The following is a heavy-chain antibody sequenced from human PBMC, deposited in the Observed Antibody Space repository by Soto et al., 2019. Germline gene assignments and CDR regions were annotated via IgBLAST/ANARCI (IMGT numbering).Heavy chain of an antibody. Sequence: QITLKESGPTLVKPTQTLTLTCTFSGFSLSTSGVGVGWIRQPPGKALECLALIYWDGDKRYSPSLQSRLSITKDTSKNQVVLTMTNMDPVDTATYYCAHIPSYYQYDWFDPWGQGTLVTVSS. V-gene: IGHV2-5*02. CDR1: GFSLSTSGVG. CDR3: AHIPSYYQYDWFDP. D-gene: IGHD3-10*01. J-gene: IGHJ5*02. CDR2: IYWDGDK.